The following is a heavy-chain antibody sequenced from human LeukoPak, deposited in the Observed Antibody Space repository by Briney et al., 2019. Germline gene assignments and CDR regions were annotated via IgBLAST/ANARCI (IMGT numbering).Heavy chain of an antibody. CDR2: MNPNSGNT. V-gene: IGHV1-8*03. CDR1: GYTFTSYG. CDR3: ARGGSGYCSGGSCYSGDYYYYMDV. D-gene: IGHD2-15*01. Sequence: ASVKVSCKASGYTFTSYGISWVRQAPGQGLEWMGWMNPNSGNTGYAQKFQGRVTITRNTSISTAYMELSSLRSEDTAVYYCARGGSGYCSGGSCYSGDYYYYMDVWGKGTTVTVSS. J-gene: IGHJ6*03.